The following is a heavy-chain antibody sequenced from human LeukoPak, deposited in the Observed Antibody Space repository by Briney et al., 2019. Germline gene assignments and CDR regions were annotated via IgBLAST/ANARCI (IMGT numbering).Heavy chain of an antibody. V-gene: IGHV3-21*01. CDR3: ARGQTSSFPLREVDH. CDR1: GFTFSSYS. CDR2: ISSSSTYI. J-gene: IGHJ5*02. D-gene: IGHD4-17*01. Sequence: PGGSLRLSCGASGFTFSSYSMYWVRQAPGKGLEWVSSISSSSTYIYYADPVKGRFTASRDNAKNSLYLQMNSLRAEDTAVYYCARGQTSSFPLREVDHWGQGTLVTVSS.